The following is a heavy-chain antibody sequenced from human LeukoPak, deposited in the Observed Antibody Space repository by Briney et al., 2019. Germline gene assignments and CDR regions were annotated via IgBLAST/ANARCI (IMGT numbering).Heavy chain of an antibody. CDR3: ARVGRDDILTGYYGGNWFDP. D-gene: IGHD3-9*01. J-gene: IGHJ5*02. CDR1: GGSISSYY. V-gene: IGHV4-59*01. Sequence: SETLSLTCTVSGGSISSYYWSWIRQPPGKGLEWIGYIYYSGSTNYNPSLKSRVTISVDTSKNQFSLKLSSVTAADTAVYYCARVGRDDILTGYYGGNWFDPWGQGTLVTVSS. CDR2: IYYSGST.